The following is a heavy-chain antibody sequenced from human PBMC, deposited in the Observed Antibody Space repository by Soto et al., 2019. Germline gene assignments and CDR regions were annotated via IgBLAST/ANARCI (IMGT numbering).Heavy chain of an antibody. V-gene: IGHV3-64*01. CDR1: GFTFSSYD. Sequence: EVQLAESGGGMVQPGGSLRLSCVASGFTFSSYDMHWVRQAPGKGLEYVSSISSNGGTTYYGNSVKGSITISRGNSKNTLYLQMGSMRAEDMAVYYCVRRVSGNYDYWGQGTLVTVSS. CDR2: ISSNGGTT. CDR3: VRRVSGNYDY. D-gene: IGHD1-7*01. J-gene: IGHJ4*02.